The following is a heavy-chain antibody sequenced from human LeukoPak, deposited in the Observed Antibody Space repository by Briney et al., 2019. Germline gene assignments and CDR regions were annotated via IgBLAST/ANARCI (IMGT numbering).Heavy chain of an antibody. V-gene: IGHV3-66*01. D-gene: IGHD5-12*01. J-gene: IGHJ4*02. CDR3: ARDPPPEYSGYDEGDY. CDR2: IYSGGST. Sequence: PGGSLRLSCAASGFTFSDYYMSWIRQAPGKGLEWVSVIYSGGSTYYADSVKGRFTISRDNSKNTLYLQMNSLRAEDTAVYYCARDPPPEYSGYDEGDYWGQGTLVTVSS. CDR1: GFTFSDYY.